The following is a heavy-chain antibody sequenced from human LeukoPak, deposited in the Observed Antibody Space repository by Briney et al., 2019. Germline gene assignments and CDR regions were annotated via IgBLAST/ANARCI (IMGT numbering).Heavy chain of an antibody. D-gene: IGHD3-22*01. J-gene: IGHJ4*02. CDR2: IYPGDSDT. V-gene: IGHV5-51*01. Sequence: GESLKISCKGSGYSFTSYWIGWVRQMPGKGLEWMGIIYPGDSDTRYSPSFQGQVTISADKSISTAYLQWSSLKASDTAVYYCARRARDSSHYAKLSQPDDYWGQGTLVTVSS. CDR3: ARRARDSSHYAKLSQPDDY. CDR1: GYSFTSYW.